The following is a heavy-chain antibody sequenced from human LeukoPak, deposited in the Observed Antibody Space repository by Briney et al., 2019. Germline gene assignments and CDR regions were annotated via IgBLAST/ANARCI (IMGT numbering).Heavy chain of an antibody. CDR3: ARRPLSYYYGMDV. D-gene: IGHD2-2*01. V-gene: IGHV3-21*01. Sequence: GGSLRLSCAASGFTFSSYSMNWVRQAPGKELEWVSSISSSSSYIYYADSVKGRFTISRDNAKNSLYLQMNSLRAEDTAVYYCARRPLSYYYGMDVWGQGTTVTVSS. CDR2: ISSSSSYI. J-gene: IGHJ6*02. CDR1: GFTFSSYS.